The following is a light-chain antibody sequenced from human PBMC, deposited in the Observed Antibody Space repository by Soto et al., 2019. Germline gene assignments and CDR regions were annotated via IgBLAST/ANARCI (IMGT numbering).Light chain of an antibody. Sequence: DIVMTQSPLSLPVTPGEPASISCRSSQSLLHSNGYNYLDLYLQKPGQSPQLLIYLGSNRASGVPDRFSGNGSGTDFTLKISRVEAEDVGVYYCMQALQTPWTFGQGTKVEIK. CDR2: LGS. CDR3: MQALQTPWT. J-gene: IGKJ1*01. V-gene: IGKV2-28*01. CDR1: QSLLHSNGYNY.